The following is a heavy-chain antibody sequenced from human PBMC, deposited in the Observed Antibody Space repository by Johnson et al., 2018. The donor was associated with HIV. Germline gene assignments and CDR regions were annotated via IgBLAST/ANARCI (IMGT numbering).Heavy chain of an antibody. D-gene: IGHD1-26*01. Sequence: QMLLVESGGGLVQPGESLRLSCAASGFSFSDYYMSWIRQAPGKGLEWVSYISSSGGTIYYADSVKGRFSISRDNAKNTLYLQMNSLRDDDTALYYCARDKLNWGIGASASFLW. CDR1: GFSFSDYY. CDR3: ARDKLNWGIGASASFL. V-gene: IGHV3-11*01. CDR2: ISSSGGTI. J-gene: IGHJ2*01.